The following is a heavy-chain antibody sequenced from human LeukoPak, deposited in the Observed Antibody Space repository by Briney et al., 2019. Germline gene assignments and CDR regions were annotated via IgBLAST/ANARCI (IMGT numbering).Heavy chain of an antibody. CDR3: ARASGSYPYYYYSMDV. V-gene: IGHV4-59*01. CDR2: IYYSGST. D-gene: IGHD1-26*01. Sequence: SETLSLTCTVSGGSISSYYWSWIRQPPGKGLEWIGYIYYSGSTNYNPSLKSRVTISVDTSKNQFSLKLSSVTAADTAVYYCARASGSYPYYYYSMDVWGQGTTVTVSS. J-gene: IGHJ6*02. CDR1: GGSISSYY.